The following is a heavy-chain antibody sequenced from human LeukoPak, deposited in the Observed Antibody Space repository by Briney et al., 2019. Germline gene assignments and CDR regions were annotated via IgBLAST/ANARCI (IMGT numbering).Heavy chain of an antibody. CDR1: GFTFSSYG. Sequence: GGSLRLSCVASGFTFSSYGMHWVRQAPGKGPEWEAVISYDGSDRYYANFVKGRFIISRDISKNTLYLQMNSLRAEDSALYYCARGGRGSAAVVAPRSFDIWGQGTMVTVSS. V-gene: IGHV3-30*03. D-gene: IGHD3-22*01. J-gene: IGHJ3*02. CDR2: ISYDGSDR. CDR3: ARGGRGSAAVVAPRSFDI.